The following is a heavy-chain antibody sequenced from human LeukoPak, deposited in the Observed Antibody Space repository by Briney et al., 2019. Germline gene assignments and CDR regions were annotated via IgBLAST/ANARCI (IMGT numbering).Heavy chain of an antibody. D-gene: IGHD3-22*01. V-gene: IGHV4-34*01. CDR3: ARRRVTVIVVSTFDY. CDR1: GGSFTNYF. J-gene: IGHJ4*02. CDR2: VADYGSV. Sequence: PSETLSLTCAVYGGSFTNYFWSWVRQSPGKGLEWIGEVADYGSVNYNPSLQSRVTISLDTSKNHFSLKVSSMTAADTAVYYCARRRVTVIVVSTFDYWGQGTLFTVSS.